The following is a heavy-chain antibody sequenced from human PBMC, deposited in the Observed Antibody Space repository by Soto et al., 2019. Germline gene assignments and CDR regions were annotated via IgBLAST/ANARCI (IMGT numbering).Heavy chain of an antibody. D-gene: IGHD3-3*01. J-gene: IGHJ6*02. CDR3: VREEVVGDRDYYGLDV. CDR2: IHYSGSV. V-gene: IGHV4-30-4*01. CDR1: GGSISSDHYH. Sequence: QVQLQESGPGLVSPSQTLSLTCTVSGGSISSDHYHWTWIRQTPGKALEWIGYIHYSGSVYYNPSLQRRLTMTVDTTKNLFAVELGSVSAADSAVYFCVREEVVGDRDYYGLDVWGQGTTVTGSS.